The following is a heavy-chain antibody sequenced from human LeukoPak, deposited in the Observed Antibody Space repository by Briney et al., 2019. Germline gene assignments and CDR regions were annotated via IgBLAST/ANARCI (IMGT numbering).Heavy chain of an antibody. Sequence: RASVKVSCKASGYTFTGYYMHWVRQAPGQGLEWMGWINPNSGGTNYAQKLQGRVTMTRDTSISTAYMELSRLRSDDTAVYYCARGNRYCSSTSCLLFDYWGQGTLVTVSS. CDR1: GYTFTGYY. D-gene: IGHD2-2*01. J-gene: IGHJ4*02. CDR3: ARGNRYCSSTSCLLFDY. V-gene: IGHV1-2*02. CDR2: INPNSGGT.